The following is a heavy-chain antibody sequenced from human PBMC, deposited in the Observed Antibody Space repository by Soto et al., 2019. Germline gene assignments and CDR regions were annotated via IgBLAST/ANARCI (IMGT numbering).Heavy chain of an antibody. CDR1: CGSISNISHY. V-gene: IGHV4-39*01. CDR2: MYYSGST. J-gene: IGHJ4*02. D-gene: IGHD2-15*01. CDR3: ASPLGYCSGGNCYSYFDY. Sequence: SETLPLTCTVVCGSISNISHYRGRNRQPPGKGLEWIGSMYYSGSTYYNPSLKSRVTISVDTSKNQFSLKLSSVTAADTAVYYCASPLGYCSGGNCYSYFDYWGQGTLVTVSS.